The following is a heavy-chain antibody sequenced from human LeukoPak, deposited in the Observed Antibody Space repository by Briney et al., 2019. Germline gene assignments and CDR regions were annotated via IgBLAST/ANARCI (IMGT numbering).Heavy chain of an antibody. CDR1: GGSISSYY. CDR2: IFYSGST. V-gene: IGHV4-59*01. Sequence: SETLSLTCTVSGGSISSYYWSWIRQPPGKGLEWIGYIFYSGSTNYNPSLKSRVTISVDTSKNQFSLKLSSVTAADTAVYYCARVVRNAFDIWGQGTMVTVSS. D-gene: IGHD2-2*01. CDR3: ARVVRNAFDI. J-gene: IGHJ3*02.